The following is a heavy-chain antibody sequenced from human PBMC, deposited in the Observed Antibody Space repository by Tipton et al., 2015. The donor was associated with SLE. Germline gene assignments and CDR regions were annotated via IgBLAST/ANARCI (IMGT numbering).Heavy chain of an antibody. D-gene: IGHD6-19*01. CDR2: IYYSGST. Sequence: LRLSCTVPGGSISSSSYYWSWIRQPPGKGLEWIGYIYYSGSTNYNPSLKSRVTISVDTSKNQFSLKLSSVTAADTAVYYCAREGSGGYFQHWGQGTLVTVSS. J-gene: IGHJ1*01. CDR3: AREGSGGYFQH. CDR1: GGSISSSSYY. V-gene: IGHV4-61*01.